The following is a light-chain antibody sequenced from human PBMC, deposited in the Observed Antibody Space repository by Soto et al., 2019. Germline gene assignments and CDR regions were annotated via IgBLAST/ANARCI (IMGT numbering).Light chain of an antibody. CDR3: QQLNHYPLT. V-gene: IGKV1-9*01. J-gene: IGKJ5*01. CDR2: GVS. Sequence: DIQLTQTPSFLSASVGDRVTVTGRASQGSPTYLAWYQQKPGKAPKLLIYGVSTLQNGVPSRFSGAGSGTEFTLTITSLQPEDSATYYCQQLNHYPLTCGQGTRLDI. CDR1: QGSPTY.